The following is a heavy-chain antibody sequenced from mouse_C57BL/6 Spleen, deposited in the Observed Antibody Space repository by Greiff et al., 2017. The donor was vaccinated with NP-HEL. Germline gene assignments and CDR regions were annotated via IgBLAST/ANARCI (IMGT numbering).Heavy chain of an antibody. CDR3: ARGGTLYYYAMDY. CDR1: GFTFSDYG. D-gene: IGHD1-1*02. V-gene: IGHV5-17*01. Sequence: EVQRVESGGGLVKPGGSLKLSCAASGFTFSDYGMHWVRQAPEKGLEWVAYISSGSSTIYYADTVKGRFTISRDNAKNTLFLQMTSLRSEDTAMYYCARGGTLYYYAMDYWGQGTSVTVSS. J-gene: IGHJ4*01. CDR2: ISSGSSTI.